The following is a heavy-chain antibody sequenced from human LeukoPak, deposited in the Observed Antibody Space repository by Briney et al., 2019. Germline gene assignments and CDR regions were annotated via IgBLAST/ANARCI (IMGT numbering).Heavy chain of an antibody. CDR3: ARRYYYNLGSFPFDF. CDR2: IHNSGTA. Sequence: PSETLSLTCAVSGGPFSGYFWSWIRQSSGKGLEWIGEIHNSGTANYNPSLNSRVTISEDTSKNQFYLNLSSVTAADTAVYYCARRYYYNLGSFPFDFWGQGTLVTVSS. D-gene: IGHD3-10*01. CDR1: GGPFSGYF. J-gene: IGHJ4*02. V-gene: IGHV4-34*01.